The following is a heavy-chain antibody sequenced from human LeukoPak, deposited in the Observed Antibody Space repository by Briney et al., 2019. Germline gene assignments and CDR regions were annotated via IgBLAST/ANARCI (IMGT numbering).Heavy chain of an antibody. CDR3: ARSFGFGEAFDY. J-gene: IGHJ4*02. Sequence: GESLKISCKGSGYKFTNYWIAWVRQMPGQGLEWLGIIYPRDSDTRYSPSFQGQVTISADKSISTAYLQWSSLKASDTAMYYCARSFGFGEAFDYWGQGTLVTVSS. CDR1: GYKFTNYW. CDR2: IYPRDSDT. V-gene: IGHV5-51*01. D-gene: IGHD3-10*01.